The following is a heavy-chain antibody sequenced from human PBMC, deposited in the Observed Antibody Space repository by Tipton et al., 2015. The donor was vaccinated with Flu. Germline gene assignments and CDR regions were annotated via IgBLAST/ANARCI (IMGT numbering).Heavy chain of an antibody. CDR2: IYTSGST. V-gene: IGHV4-4*07. D-gene: IGHD4-17*01. CDR3: ARDRTTVTTYWYFDL. Sequence: TLSLTCTVSGGSISSYYWSWIRQPAGKGLEWIGRIYTSGSTNYNPSLKSRVTMSVDTSKNQFSLKLSSVTAADTAVYYCARDRTTVTTYWYFDLWGRGTLDTVSS. CDR1: GGSISSYY. J-gene: IGHJ2*01.